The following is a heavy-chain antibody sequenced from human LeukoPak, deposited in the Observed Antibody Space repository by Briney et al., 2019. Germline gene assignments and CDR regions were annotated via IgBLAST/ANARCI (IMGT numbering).Heavy chain of an antibody. J-gene: IGHJ4*02. CDR1: GFTFSASA. CDR3: IRHSGDY. Sequence: GGSLKLSCAASGFTFSASAMHWVRQTFGKGLEWVGRIRSKDKNYATAYAASVTGRFTISRDDSENTAYLQMNSLKTEDTAVYYCIRHSGDYWGQGTLVTVSS. CDR2: IRSKDKNYAT. V-gene: IGHV3-73*01.